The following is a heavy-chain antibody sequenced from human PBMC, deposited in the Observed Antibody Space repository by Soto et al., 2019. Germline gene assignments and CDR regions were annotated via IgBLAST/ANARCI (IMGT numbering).Heavy chain of an antibody. V-gene: IGHV4-34*01. CDR2: INHSGST. CDR1: GGSISSYY. CDR3: ARRRYYYDSSGYYGMDV. D-gene: IGHD3-22*01. Sequence: SETLSLTCTVSGGSISSYYWSWIRQPPGKGLEWIGEINHSGSTNYNPSLKSRVTISVDKSKNQFSLKLSSVTAADTAVYYCARRRYYYDSSGYYGMDVWGQGTTVTVSS. J-gene: IGHJ6*02.